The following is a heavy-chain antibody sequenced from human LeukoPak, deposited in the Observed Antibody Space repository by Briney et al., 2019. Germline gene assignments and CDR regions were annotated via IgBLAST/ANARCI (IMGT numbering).Heavy chain of an antibody. V-gene: IGHV3-7*02. CDR2: IKQDGTSK. CDR1: GFTLSRSW. Sequence: GGSLRLSCAASGFTLSRSWKGWVRQAPGKGLEWVANIKQDGTSKYYVDSVMGRFTISRDNAENSVYLQMNSLSAGDTAVYYCARHGDDCFDLWGRGTRVTVSS. CDR3: ARHGDDCFDL. J-gene: IGHJ4*02. D-gene: IGHD4-17*01.